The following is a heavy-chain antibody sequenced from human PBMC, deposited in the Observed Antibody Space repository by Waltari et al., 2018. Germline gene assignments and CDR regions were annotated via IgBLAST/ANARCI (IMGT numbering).Heavy chain of an antibody. V-gene: IGHV1-69*14. J-gene: IGHJ6*02. Sequence: QVQLVQSGAEVKKAGSSVKVSCMASGVTFSSNPVSWVRQAPGQGLEWVGACTPVVGTAKYAQNFQGRVTITADRSTSTAYMEMTSLRSDDTAVYYCASCFSTSCLISYYFYMDVWGQGTTVTVSS. CDR2: CTPVVGTA. CDR1: GVTFSSNP. D-gene: IGHD3-3*01. CDR3: ASCFSTSCLISYYFYMDV.